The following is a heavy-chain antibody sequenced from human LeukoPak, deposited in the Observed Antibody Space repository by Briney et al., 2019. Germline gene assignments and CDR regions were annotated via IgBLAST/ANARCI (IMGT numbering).Heavy chain of an antibody. D-gene: IGHD6-13*01. V-gene: IGHV3-30*02. Sequence: GGSLRLSCAASGFTFSSYGMHWVRQAPGKGLEWVAFIRYDGSNKYYADSVKGRFTISRDNSKNTLYLQMNSLRAEDTAVYHCAKAVAAAGTLDYWGQGTLVTVSS. J-gene: IGHJ4*02. CDR2: IRYDGSNK. CDR3: AKAVAAAGTLDY. CDR1: GFTFSSYG.